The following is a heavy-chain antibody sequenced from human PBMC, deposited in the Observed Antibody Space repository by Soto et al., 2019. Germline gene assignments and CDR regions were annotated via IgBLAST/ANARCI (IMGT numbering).Heavy chain of an antibody. CDR1: GGTFSSYT. D-gene: IGHD2-2*01. Sequence: ASVKVSCKASGGTFSSYTISWVRQAPGQGLEWMGRIIPILGIANYAQKFQGRVTITADKSTSTAYMELSSLRSEDTAVYYCARDSGIVVVPAAIPPVGMDVWGQGTTVTVSS. CDR3: ARDSGIVVVPAAIPPVGMDV. CDR2: IIPILGIA. V-gene: IGHV1-69*04. J-gene: IGHJ6*02.